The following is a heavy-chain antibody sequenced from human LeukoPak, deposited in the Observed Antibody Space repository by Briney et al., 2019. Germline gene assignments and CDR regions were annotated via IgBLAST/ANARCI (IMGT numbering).Heavy chain of an antibody. CDR3: ARALRQTGYSSGAEAFDI. CDR1: ADSISNFW. Sequence: PSETLSLTCTVSADSISNFWWNWIRLPAGKGLEWIGRIHTSGGNNYNPSLRSRVTMSLDTSKNQFSLQLTSVTAADTAVYYCARALRQTGYSSGAEAFDIWGQGTMVTVSS. D-gene: IGHD6-19*01. J-gene: IGHJ3*02. V-gene: IGHV4-4*07. CDR2: IHTSGGN.